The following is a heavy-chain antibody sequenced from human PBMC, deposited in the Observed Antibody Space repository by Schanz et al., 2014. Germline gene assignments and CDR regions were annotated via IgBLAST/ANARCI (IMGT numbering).Heavy chain of an antibody. CDR3: ARAYTGSYLPLDY. CDR2: ISSDGRNT. V-gene: IGHV3-64*07. D-gene: IGHD1-26*01. Sequence: EVQLVESGGALVQPGGSLRLSCAASGFTFSSNAMHWVRQAPGKGLEYVSAISSDGRNTYYADSVKGRFTISRDNSKNTLYLQMGSLRLEDMAVYYCARAYTGSYLPLDYWGQGTQVTVSS. CDR1: GFTFSSNA. J-gene: IGHJ4*02.